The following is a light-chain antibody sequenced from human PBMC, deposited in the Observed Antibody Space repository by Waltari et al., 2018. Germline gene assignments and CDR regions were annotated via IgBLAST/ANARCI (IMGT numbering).Light chain of an antibody. J-gene: IGKJ5*01. V-gene: IGKV1-27*01. Sequence: DIQMTQSPSSLSASVGYRVTITCRASQGISNYLAWYQQKPGKVPKLLIYAASTLQSGVPSRFSGSGSGTDFTLTISSLQPEDVATYYCQKYNSARITFGQGTRLEIK. CDR3: QKYNSARIT. CDR2: AAS. CDR1: QGISNY.